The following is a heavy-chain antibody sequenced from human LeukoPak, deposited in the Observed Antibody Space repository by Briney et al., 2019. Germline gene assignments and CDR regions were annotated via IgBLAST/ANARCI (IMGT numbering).Heavy chain of an antibody. D-gene: IGHD2-2*01. J-gene: IGHJ4*02. CDR1: GGSISSSSYY. CDR2: IYYSGST. V-gene: IGHV4-39*07. CDR3: ARVRGYCSSTSCQPYDY. Sequence: PSETLSLTCTVSGGSISSSSYYWGWIRQPPGKGLEWIGSIYYSGSTYYNPSLKSRVTISVDTSKNQFSLKLSSVTAADTAVYYCARVRGYCSSTSCQPYDYWGQGTLVTVSS.